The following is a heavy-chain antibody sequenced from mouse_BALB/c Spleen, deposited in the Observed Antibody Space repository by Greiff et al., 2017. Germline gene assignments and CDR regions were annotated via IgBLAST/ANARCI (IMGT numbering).Heavy chain of an antibody. Sequence: VQLKESGPELVKPGASVKIPCKASGYTFTDYNMDWVKQSHGKSLEWIGDINPNNGGTIYNQKFKGKAILTVDKSSSTAYMVLRSLTSEDTAVYYCAITTVVATPFAYWGQGTLVTVSA. D-gene: IGHD1-1*01. J-gene: IGHJ3*01. CDR2: INPNNGGT. V-gene: IGHV1-18*01. CDR3: AITTVVATPFAY. CDR1: GYTFTDYN.